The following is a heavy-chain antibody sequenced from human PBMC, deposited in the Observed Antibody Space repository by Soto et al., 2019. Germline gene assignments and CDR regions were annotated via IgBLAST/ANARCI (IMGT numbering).Heavy chain of an antibody. CDR3: ARATYYYDSSGYASIYFDY. CDR2: IDWDDDK. J-gene: IGHJ4*02. D-gene: IGHD3-22*01. V-gene: IGHV2-70*11. CDR1: GFSFNRSGMC. Sequence: SGPTLVNPTQTLTLTCTFSGFSFNRSGMCVSWIRQPPGKALEWLARIDWDDDKYYSTSLKTRLTISKDTSKNQVVLTMTNMDPVDTATYYCARATYYYDSSGYASIYFDYWGQGTLVTVSS.